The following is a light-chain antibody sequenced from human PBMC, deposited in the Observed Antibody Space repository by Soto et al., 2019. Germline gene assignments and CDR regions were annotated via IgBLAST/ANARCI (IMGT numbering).Light chain of an antibody. CDR3: QHYDSSLWT. CDR1: QSVSSSY. J-gene: IGKJ1*01. V-gene: IGKV3-20*01. Sequence: EIVLTQSPGTLSLSPGERATLSCRASQSVSSSYLVWHQQKPGQAPRLLIYVASSRATGIPDRFSGSGSGTDFTLTISRLEPEDFAVYYCQHYDSSLWTFGQGTKVDIK. CDR2: VAS.